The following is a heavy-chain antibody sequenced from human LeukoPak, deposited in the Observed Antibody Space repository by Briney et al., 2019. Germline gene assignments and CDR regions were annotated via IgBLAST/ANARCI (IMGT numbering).Heavy chain of an antibody. D-gene: IGHD2-2*01. CDR2: INWNGGST. J-gene: IGHJ4*02. CDR3: ARSPGGPAAMSFDY. V-gene: IGHV3-20*04. Sequence: GGSLRLSCAASGFTFDDYGMSWVRQAPGKGLEWVSGINWNGGSTGYADSVEGRFTISRDNAKNSLYLQMNSLRAEDTALYYCARSPGGPAAMSFDYWGQGTLVTVSS. CDR1: GFTFDDYG.